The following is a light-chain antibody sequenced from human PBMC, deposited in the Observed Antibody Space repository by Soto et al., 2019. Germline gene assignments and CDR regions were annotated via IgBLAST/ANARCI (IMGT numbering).Light chain of an antibody. CDR2: GSS. V-gene: IGKV3-20*01. J-gene: IGKJ1*01. Sequence: EIVLTQSPGTLSLSPGETATLSCRASQRIVGTYLAWYQQKPGQAPRLLIYGSSNRATGIPDRFSGGGSGTDFTLPISRREPEDFAVYYCQLGGFGQGTKVEI. CDR3: QLGG. CDR1: QRIVGTY.